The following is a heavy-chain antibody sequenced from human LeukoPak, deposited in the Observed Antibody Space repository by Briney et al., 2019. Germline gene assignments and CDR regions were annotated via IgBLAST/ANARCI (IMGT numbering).Heavy chain of an antibody. CDR1: GYSFTSYW. D-gene: IGHD2-8*01. CDR2: IYPGDSDT. CDR3: ARLDTNSLSYYYYYYGMDV. V-gene: IGHV5-51*01. Sequence: GESLKISCKGPGYSFTSYWIGWVRQMPGKGLEWMGIIYPGDSDTRYSPSFQGQVTISADKSISTAYLQWSSLKASDTAMYYCARLDTNSLSYYYYYYGMDVWGQGTTVTVSS. J-gene: IGHJ6*02.